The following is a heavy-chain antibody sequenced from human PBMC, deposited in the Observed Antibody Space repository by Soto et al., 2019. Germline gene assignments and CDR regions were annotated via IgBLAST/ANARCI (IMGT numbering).Heavy chain of an antibody. V-gene: IGHV3-23*01. D-gene: IGHD6-13*01. Sequence: ESGGGLVHPGESLRLSCGASGFTFSSCVMTWVRQAPGKGLEWVSCITDSGTGTYYADSVKGRFTISRDNSKNTMYLQMNNLRVEDTGVYYCAKGLINGRWYAEDWGQGTLVTVSS. CDR2: ITDSGTGT. CDR1: GFTFSSCV. CDR3: AKGLINGRWYAED. J-gene: IGHJ4*02.